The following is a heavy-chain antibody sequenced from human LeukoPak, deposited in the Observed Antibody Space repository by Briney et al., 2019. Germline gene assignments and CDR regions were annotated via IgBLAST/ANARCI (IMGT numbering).Heavy chain of an antibody. V-gene: IGHV4-31*03. CDR3: ARVGYSSSWYGDY. CDR2: IYYSGST. D-gene: IGHD6-13*01. CDR1: GGSISSGGYY. Sequence: SETLSLTCTVSGGSISSGGYYWSWIRQHPGKGLEWIGYIYYSGSTYYNPSLKSRVTISVDTSKNQFSLKLNSVTAADTAVYYCARVGYSSSWYGDYWGQGTLVTVSS. J-gene: IGHJ4*02.